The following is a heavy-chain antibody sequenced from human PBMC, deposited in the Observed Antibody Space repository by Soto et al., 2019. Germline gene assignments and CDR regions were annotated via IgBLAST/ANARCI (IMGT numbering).Heavy chain of an antibody. CDR3: TRAGNYRFDY. CDR2: ISWNGNTI. J-gene: IGHJ4*02. V-gene: IGHV3-9*01. Sequence: PGGSLRLSCEASGLNFVDYAMHWVRQAPGKGLQWVSGISWNGNTIAYADSVKGRFIISRDNAKNSLFLQMNSLRAEDTAVYYCTRAGNYRFDYWGQGTLVTVSS. CDR1: GLNFVDYA. D-gene: IGHD1-7*01.